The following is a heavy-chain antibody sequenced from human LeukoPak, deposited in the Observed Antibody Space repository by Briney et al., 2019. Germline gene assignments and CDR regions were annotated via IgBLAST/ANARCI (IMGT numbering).Heavy chain of an antibody. CDR1: GGSISNHY. J-gene: IGHJ6*03. Sequence: SETLSLTCTVSGGSISNHYWTWIRQPPGRGLEWIGYTYYSGNTNYDPSLKSRVTISVDTSKNQFSLKLSSVTAADTAVYYCARAVSVGYYYYMDVWGKGTTVTVSS. CDR3: ARAVSVGYYYYMDV. D-gene: IGHD2-15*01. V-gene: IGHV4-59*11. CDR2: TYYSGNT.